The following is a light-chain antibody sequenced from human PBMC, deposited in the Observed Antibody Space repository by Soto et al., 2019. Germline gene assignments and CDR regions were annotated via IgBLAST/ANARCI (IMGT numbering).Light chain of an antibody. Sequence: IAMTQPPASLSASVGDRVTITCRASRDIRSELAWYQQKPGKAPILLIYAAPTLQSGVPSRFSGSGSGADFTLTISSLQPDDFATYYCLHDYDYPRTFGQGNKV. V-gene: IGKV1-6*01. CDR2: AAP. CDR3: LHDYDYPRT. CDR1: RDIRSE. J-gene: IGKJ1*01.